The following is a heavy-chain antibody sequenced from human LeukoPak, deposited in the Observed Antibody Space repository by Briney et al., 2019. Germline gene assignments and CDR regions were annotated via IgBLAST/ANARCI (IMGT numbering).Heavy chain of an antibody. J-gene: IGHJ5*02. CDR2: IIPIFGTA. V-gene: IGHV1-69*13. D-gene: IGHD4-17*01. Sequence: ASVKVSCKASGGTFISYAISWVRQAPGQGLEWMGGIIPIFGTANYAQKFQGRVTITADESTSTAYMELSSLQSDDTGVYYFAGDLGGDYQVNGWFDHWGQGTLVTASS. CDR3: AGDLGGDYQVNGWFDH. CDR1: GGTFISYA.